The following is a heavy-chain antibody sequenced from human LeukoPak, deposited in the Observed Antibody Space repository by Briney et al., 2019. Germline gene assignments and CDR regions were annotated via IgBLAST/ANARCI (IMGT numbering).Heavy chain of an antibody. CDR3: ATFVLGFGELELAAPPPIDY. CDR2: FDPEDGET. D-gene: IGHD3-10*01. CDR1: GYTLTELS. V-gene: IGHV1-24*01. Sequence: GASVKVSCKVSGYTLTELSMHWVGQAPGKGLEWMGGFDPEDGETIYAQKFHGRVIMTEDTSTDTAYMELSSLRSEDTAVYYCATFVLGFGELELAAPPPIDYWGQGTLVTVSS. J-gene: IGHJ4*02.